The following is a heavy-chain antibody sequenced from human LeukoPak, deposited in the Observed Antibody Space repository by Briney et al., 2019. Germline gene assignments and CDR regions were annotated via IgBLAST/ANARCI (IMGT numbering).Heavy chain of an antibody. CDR1: GGSISSSNW. CDR3: ARSMVRGVIAYNWFDP. V-gene: IGHV4-4*02. J-gene: IGHJ5*02. Sequence: SGTLSLTCAVSGGSISSSNWWSWVRQPPGKGLEWIEEIYHSGSTNYNPSLKSRVTISVDKSKNQFSLKLSSVTAADTAVYYCARSMVRGVIAYNWFDPWGQGTLVTVSS. D-gene: IGHD3-10*01. CDR2: IYHSGST.